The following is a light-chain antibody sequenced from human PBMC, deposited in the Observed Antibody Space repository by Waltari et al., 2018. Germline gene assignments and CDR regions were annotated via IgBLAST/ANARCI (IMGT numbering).Light chain of an antibody. V-gene: IGLV2-18*02. J-gene: IGLJ3*02. CDR1: SSDVGTYNR. Sequence: QSALTQPPSVSGSPGQSVTISCTGTSSDVGTYNRVSWYQQPPGTAPKPMIYEVSKRPAGGPDRFSGSKSGTPASRTSSGLQAADETDYYCSSYTSSSTWVFGGGTKVTVL. CDR2: EVS. CDR3: SSYTSSSTWV.